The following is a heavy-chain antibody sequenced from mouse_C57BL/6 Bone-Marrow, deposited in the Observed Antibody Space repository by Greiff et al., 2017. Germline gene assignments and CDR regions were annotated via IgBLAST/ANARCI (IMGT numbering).Heavy chain of an antibody. J-gene: IGHJ4*01. Sequence: QVQLQPSGAELVRPGTSVQVSCKASGFAFTNYLIEWVKQRPGQGLEWIGVINPGSGGTNYNEKFKGKAPLTADNASSTSYMPRSSLTSEDAAVYFWARESFSNSEAMDYWGQGTSVTVSS. CDR2: INPGSGGT. D-gene: IGHD6-1*01. CDR1: GFAFTNYL. CDR3: ARESFSNSEAMDY. V-gene: IGHV1-54*01.